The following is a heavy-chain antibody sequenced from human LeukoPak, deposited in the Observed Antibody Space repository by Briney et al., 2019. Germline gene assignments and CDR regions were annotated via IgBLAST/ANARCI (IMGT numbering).Heavy chain of an antibody. CDR2: IGGSGGAT. CDR3: AKGVGINNYYYYGVDV. Sequence: GSLRLSCAASGFAFSSYVLSWVRQAPGKGLKWVSAIGGSGGATYYADSVKGRFTISRDNSKNTLYLQMNSLRADDTAVYDCAKGVGINNYYYYGVDVWGKGTTVTVSS. D-gene: IGHD2-15*01. CDR1: GFAFSSYV. J-gene: IGHJ6*04. V-gene: IGHV3-23*01.